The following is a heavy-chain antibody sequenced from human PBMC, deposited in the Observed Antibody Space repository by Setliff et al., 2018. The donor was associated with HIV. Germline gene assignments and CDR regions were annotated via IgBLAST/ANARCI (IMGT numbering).Heavy chain of an antibody. J-gene: IGHJ2*01. D-gene: IGHD6-13*01. CDR3: ERDREAGDWYFDL. V-gene: IGHV1-18*01. CDR2: ISAYNGNI. Sequence: ASVTVSCKASGYSLSSYGISWVRQAPGQGLEWMGWISAYNGNINYAQKFQGRVTMTTDTSPNTAHMELRGLRSDDTAVYYCERDREAGDWYFDLWGRGTLVTVSS. CDR1: GYSLSSYG.